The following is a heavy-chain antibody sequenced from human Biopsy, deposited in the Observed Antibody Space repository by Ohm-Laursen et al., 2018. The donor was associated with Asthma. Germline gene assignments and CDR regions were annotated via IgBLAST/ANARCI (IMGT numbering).Heavy chain of an antibody. J-gene: IGHJ4*02. Sequence: SLRLSCTASGFTFHNYVMHWVRQAPGKGLEWVAGIFFDGSNKYYADSVKGRFTISRDNSKDTLYLQVNSLRGDDTAVYYCARGKTWGRSYYFDYWGQGTLVIVSS. V-gene: IGHV3-30-3*01. CDR3: ARGKTWGRSYYFDY. CDR1: GFTFHNYV. D-gene: IGHD6-6*01. CDR2: IFFDGSNK.